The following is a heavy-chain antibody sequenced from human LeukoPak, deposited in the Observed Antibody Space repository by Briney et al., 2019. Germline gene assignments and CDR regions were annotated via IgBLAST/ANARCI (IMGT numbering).Heavy chain of an antibody. CDR2: IDWDDEK. CDR3: ARFRNTGYHFDH. D-gene: IGHD6-25*01. CDR1: GFSLSTSGMC. Sequence: SGPALVKPTQTLTLTCTFSGFSLSTSGMCVTWIRQPPAKALEWLARIDWDDEKFYSTSLKTRLTISKDTSKNQVVLTMTNMNPVDTGTYYCARFRNTGYHFDHWGQGTLVTVSS. V-gene: IGHV2-70*17. J-gene: IGHJ4*02.